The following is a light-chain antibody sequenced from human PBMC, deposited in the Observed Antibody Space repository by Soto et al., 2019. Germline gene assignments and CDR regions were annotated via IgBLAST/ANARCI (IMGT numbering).Light chain of an antibody. CDR1: SSDVGGYDY. CDR2: DVS. Sequence: QSALTQPRSVSGSPGQSVAISCTGTSSDVGGYDYVSWYQQHPGKAPNVIIFDVSKRPSGVPDRFSGSKSGNTASLTISGLQAEDEADYYCCSYAGGPYVFGTWTKLTVL. V-gene: IGLV2-11*01. J-gene: IGLJ1*01. CDR3: CSYAGGPYV.